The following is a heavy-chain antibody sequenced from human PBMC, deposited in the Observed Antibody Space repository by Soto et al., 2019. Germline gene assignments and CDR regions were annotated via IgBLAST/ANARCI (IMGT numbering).Heavy chain of an antibody. J-gene: IGHJ4*02. V-gene: IGHV1-69*13. D-gene: IGHD1-26*01. Sequence: SVKVSCKASGYTFTGYYMHWVRQAPGQGLEWMGGIIPNFGTANYAQKFQGRVTITADESTSTAYMELSSLRSEDTAVYYCARVVGIVGGYFDYWGQGTLVTVSS. CDR3: ARVVGIVGGYFDY. CDR1: GYTFTGYY. CDR2: IIPNFGTA.